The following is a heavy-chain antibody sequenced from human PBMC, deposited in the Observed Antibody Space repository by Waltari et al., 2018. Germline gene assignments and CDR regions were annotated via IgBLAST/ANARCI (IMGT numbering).Heavy chain of an antibody. CDR1: GFTFNSYA. D-gene: IGHD3-16*01. V-gene: IGHV3-23*01. J-gene: IGHJ4*02. CDR3: ARALWGGFDY. Sequence: EVQLLESGGGLVQPGQSLIFSCAASGFTFNSYAMSWVRHAPGKGREWVSALSDSGESTYYADAVKGRFTISRDNSMNTLYLQMNNLRVEDTAVYYCARALWGGFDYWGQGTLLTVSS. CDR2: LSDSGEST.